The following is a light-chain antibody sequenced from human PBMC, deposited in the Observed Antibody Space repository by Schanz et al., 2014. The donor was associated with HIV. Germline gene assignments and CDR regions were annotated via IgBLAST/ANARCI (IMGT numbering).Light chain of an antibody. CDR3: QQYGDSLPYT. Sequence: EIVLTQSPGTLSLSPGERATLSCWASQSISSTYLAWYQQKPGQAPRLLIYAASTRATGIPDRFSGSGSGTDFTLTISRLEPEDFAVYYCQQYGDSLPYTFGQGTTVDIK. CDR1: QSISSTY. CDR2: AAS. V-gene: IGKV3-20*01. J-gene: IGKJ2*01.